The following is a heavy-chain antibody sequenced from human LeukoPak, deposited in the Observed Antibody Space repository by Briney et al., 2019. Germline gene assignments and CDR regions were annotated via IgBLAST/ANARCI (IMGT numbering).Heavy chain of an antibody. V-gene: IGHV3-48*03. J-gene: IGHJ4*02. CDR3: ARPYSSGWYLDGY. D-gene: IGHD6-19*01. CDR2: ISSSGSTI. CDR1: GFTFSSYE. Sequence: PGGSLRLSSAASGFTFSSYEMNWVRQAPGKGLEWVSYISSSGSTIYYADSVKGRFTISRDNAKNSLYLQMNSLRAEDTAVYYCARPYSSGWYLDGYWGQGTLVTVSS.